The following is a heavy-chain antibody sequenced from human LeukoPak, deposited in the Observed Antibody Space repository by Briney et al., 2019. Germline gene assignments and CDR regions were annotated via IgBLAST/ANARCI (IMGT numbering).Heavy chain of an antibody. Sequence: GGSLRLSCAASGFTFSSYSMNWVRQAPGKGLEWVSSISSSSSYIYYADSVKGRFTISRDNAKNSLYLQMNSLRAEDTAVYHCARGSAMVLRRGRRPYYFDYWGQGTQVTVSS. D-gene: IGHD5-18*01. CDR3: ARGSAMVLRRGRRPYYFDY. J-gene: IGHJ4*02. V-gene: IGHV3-21*01. CDR1: GFTFSSYS. CDR2: ISSSSSYI.